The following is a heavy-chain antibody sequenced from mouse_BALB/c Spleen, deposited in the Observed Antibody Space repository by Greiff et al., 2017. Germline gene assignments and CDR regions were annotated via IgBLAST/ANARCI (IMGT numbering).Heavy chain of an antibody. CDR3: AICSPYFDY. V-gene: IGHV1-7*01. CDR2: INPSTGYT. CDR1: GYTFTSYW. Sequence: VKLMESGAELAKPGASVKMSCKASGYTFTSYWMHWVKQRPGQGLEWIGYINPSTGYTEYNQKFKDKATLTAVKSSSTAYMQLSSLTSEDSAVYYSAICSPYFDYWGQGTTLTVSS. J-gene: IGHJ2*01.